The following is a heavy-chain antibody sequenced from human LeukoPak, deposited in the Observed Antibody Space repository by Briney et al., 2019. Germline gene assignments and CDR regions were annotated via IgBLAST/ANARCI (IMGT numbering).Heavy chain of an antibody. Sequence: SGGSRRLSCAASGFTFRSYSMNWVRQAPGKGLEWVSYITSGSSPIYYADSVKGRFTISRDNAKNSLYLQMNSLRDEDTAVYYCARRAYGDDSFDYWGQGTLVTVSS. CDR2: ITSGSSPI. J-gene: IGHJ4*02. V-gene: IGHV3-48*02. CDR3: ARRAYGDDSFDY. D-gene: IGHD4-17*01. CDR1: GFTFRSYS.